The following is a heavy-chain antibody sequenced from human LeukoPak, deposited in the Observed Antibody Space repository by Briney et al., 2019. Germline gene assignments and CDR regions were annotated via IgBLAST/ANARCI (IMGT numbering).Heavy chain of an antibody. J-gene: IGHJ4*02. CDR1: GYTFTSYA. Sequence: ASVKVSCKASGYTFTSYAIHWVRQAPGQRLEWMGWINAGNGNTKYSQKFQGRVTITRDTSASTAYMELSSLRSEDTAVYYCARSEVGAPFDYWGQGTLVTVSS. D-gene: IGHD1-26*01. CDR3: ARSEVGAPFDY. CDR2: INAGNGNT. V-gene: IGHV1-3*01.